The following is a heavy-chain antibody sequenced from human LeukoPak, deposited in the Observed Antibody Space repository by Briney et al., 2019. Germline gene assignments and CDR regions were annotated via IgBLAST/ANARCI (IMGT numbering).Heavy chain of an antibody. D-gene: IGHD2-2*02. V-gene: IGHV4-4*07. CDR1: GGSISSYY. J-gene: IGHJ6*02. Sequence: ETLSLTCTVSGGSISSYYWSWIRQPAGKGLEWIGRIYTSGSTNYNPSLKSRVTMSVDTSKNQFSLKLSSVTAADTAVYYCARDSRSRPYHYYYYGMDVWGQGTTVTVSS. CDR2: IYTSGST. CDR3: ARDSRSRPYHYYYYGMDV.